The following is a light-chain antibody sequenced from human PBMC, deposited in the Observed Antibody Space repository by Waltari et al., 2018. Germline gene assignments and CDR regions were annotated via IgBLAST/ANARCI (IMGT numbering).Light chain of an antibody. Sequence: DIQMTQSPSSLSASVGYRVTITCRASQSITTYLNWYQQKPGKAPKLLIYAASSLQSGVPSRFSGRGSGIHFTLTISSLQPEDFATYYCQQSYSTPRTFGQGTKLEIK. V-gene: IGKV1-39*01. CDR3: QQSYSTPRT. CDR1: QSITTY. CDR2: AAS. J-gene: IGKJ2*01.